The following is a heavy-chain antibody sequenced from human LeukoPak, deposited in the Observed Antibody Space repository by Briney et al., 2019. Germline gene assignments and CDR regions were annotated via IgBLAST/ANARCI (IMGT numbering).Heavy chain of an antibody. V-gene: IGHV3-30*04. D-gene: IGHD5-24*01. J-gene: IGHJ3*02. CDR1: GFTFSSYA. Sequence: GGSLRLSCAASGFTFSSYAMHWVRQAPGKGLEWVAVISYDGSNKYYADSAKGRFTISRDNSKNTLYLQMNSLRAEDTAVYYCARDMERWLQIGAFDIWGQGTMVTVSS. CDR2: ISYDGSNK. CDR3: ARDMERWLQIGAFDI.